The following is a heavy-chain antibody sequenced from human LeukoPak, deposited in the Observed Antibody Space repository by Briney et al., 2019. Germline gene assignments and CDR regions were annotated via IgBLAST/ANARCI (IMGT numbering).Heavy chain of an antibody. D-gene: IGHD2/OR15-2a*01. CDR2: INHSGST. CDR1: GGSFSGYY. J-gene: IGHJ4*02. Sequence: SETLSLTCAVYGGSFSGYYWSWIRQPPGKGLEWIGEINHSGSTNYNPSLKSRVTISVDTSKNQFSLKLSSVTAADTAVYYCARGVLQTYPPLGTYFDYWGQGTLVTVSS. CDR3: ARGVLQTYPPLGTYFDY. V-gene: IGHV4-34*01.